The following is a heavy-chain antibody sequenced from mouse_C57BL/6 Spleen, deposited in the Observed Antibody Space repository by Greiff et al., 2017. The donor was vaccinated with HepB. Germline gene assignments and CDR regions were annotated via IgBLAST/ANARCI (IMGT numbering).Heavy chain of an antibody. V-gene: IGHV14-4*01. D-gene: IGHD3-2*02. CDR2: IDPENGDT. Sequence: VTLKVCGAELVRPGASVKLSCTASGFNIKDDYMHWVKQRPEQGLEWIGWIDPENGDTEYASKFQGKATITADTSSNTAYLQLSSLTSEDTAVYYCTTLYSSGRGQGTSVTVSS. J-gene: IGHJ4*01. CDR3: TTLYSSG. CDR1: GFNIKDDY.